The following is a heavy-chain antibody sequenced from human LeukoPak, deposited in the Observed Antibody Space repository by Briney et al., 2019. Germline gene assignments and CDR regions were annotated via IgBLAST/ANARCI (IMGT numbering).Heavy chain of an antibody. CDR3: SATNARGYSYADY. D-gene: IGHD5-18*01. CDR2: IKSKNDGGTT. Sequence: GGSLRLSCAASGFTFTNAWMSWVRQAPGEGLEWVGRIKSKNDGGTTDYAAPVKGRLTISRDDSKNTLYLQMNSLKTEDTAVYYCSATNARGYSYADYWGQGTLVTVSS. J-gene: IGHJ4*02. V-gene: IGHV3-15*01. CDR1: GFTFTNAW.